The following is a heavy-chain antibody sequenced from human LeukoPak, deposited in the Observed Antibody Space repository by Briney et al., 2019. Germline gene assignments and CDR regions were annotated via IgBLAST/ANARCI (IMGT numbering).Heavy chain of an antibody. CDR1: GYTFTSYD. CDR2: MNPNSGNT. J-gene: IGHJ6*03. Sequence: WASVKVSCKASGYTFTSYDINWVRQATGQGLEWMVCMNPNSGNTGYAQKFQGRVTMTRNTSISTAYMELSSLRSEDTAVYYCARERRPSSSYYYYMDVWGKGTTVTVSS. D-gene: IGHD6-6*01. CDR3: ARERRPSSSYYYYMDV. V-gene: IGHV1-8*01.